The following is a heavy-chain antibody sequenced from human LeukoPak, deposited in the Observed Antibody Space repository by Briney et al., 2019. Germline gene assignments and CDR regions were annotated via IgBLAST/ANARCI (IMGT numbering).Heavy chain of an antibody. Sequence: GGSLRLSCAASGFTFSNYGMSWVRHAPGKGLEGVSGINWNGGSTGYADSVKGRFTISRDNAKNSLYLQMNSLRAEDTALYYCARIDTYYYDSSGYYSAFDIWGQGTIVTVSS. J-gene: IGHJ3*02. V-gene: IGHV3-20*04. CDR1: GFTFSNYG. CDR2: INWNGGST. CDR3: ARIDTYYYDSSGYYSAFDI. D-gene: IGHD3-22*01.